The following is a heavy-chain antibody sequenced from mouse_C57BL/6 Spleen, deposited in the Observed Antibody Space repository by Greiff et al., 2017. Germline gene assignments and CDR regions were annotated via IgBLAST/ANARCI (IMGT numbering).Heavy chain of an antibody. V-gene: IGHV2-9-1*01. CDR1: GFSLTSYA. D-gene: IGHD1-1*01. CDR3: ARNNYGSSYPWFAY. Sequence: VQLVESGPGLVAPSQSLSITCTVSGFSLTSYAISWVRQPPGKGLEWLGVIWTGGGTNYNSALKSRLSISKDNSKSQVFLKMNSLQTDDTARYYCARNNYGSSYPWFAYWGQGTLVTVSA. J-gene: IGHJ3*01. CDR2: IWTGGGT.